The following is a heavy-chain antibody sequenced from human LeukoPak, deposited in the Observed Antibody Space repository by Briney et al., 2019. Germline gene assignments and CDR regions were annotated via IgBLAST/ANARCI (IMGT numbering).Heavy chain of an antibody. D-gene: IGHD6-6*01. CDR1: GFTFSSYG. CDR2: ISYDGSNK. J-gene: IGHJ6*03. Sequence: GRSLRLSCAASGFTFSSYGMHWVRQAPGKGLEWVAVISYDGSNKYYADSVKGRFTISRDNSKNTLYLQMNSLRAEDTAVYYCAKVEASSSSSSSYYYYMDVWGKRTTVTVSS. CDR3: AKVEASSSSSSSYYYYMDV. V-gene: IGHV3-30*18.